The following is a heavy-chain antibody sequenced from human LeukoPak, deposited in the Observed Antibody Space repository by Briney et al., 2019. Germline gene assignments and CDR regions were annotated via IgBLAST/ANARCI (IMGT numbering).Heavy chain of an antibody. V-gene: IGHV2-5*02. J-gene: IGHJ4*02. CDR3: AHHTGIVGATNFDY. Sequence: SGPTLVNPXQTLTLTCTFSGFSLSTSGVGVGWIRQPPGKALEWLAVIYWDDDKRYSPSLKSRLTITKDTSKNQVVLTMTNMDPVDTATYYCAHHTGIVGATNFDYWGQGTLVTVSS. D-gene: IGHD1-26*01. CDR1: GFSLSTSGVG. CDR2: IYWDDDK.